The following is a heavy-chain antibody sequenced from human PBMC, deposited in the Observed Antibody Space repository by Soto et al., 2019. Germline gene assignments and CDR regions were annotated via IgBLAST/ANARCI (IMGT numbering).Heavy chain of an antibody. Sequence: LRLSCVASGFTFDSYAMNWVRQAPGKGLEWISWIGPSSSETEYSDSVQGRFTISRDNAKNLLYLQMNRLKDEDTAVYYCARDHRWAFDYWGQGALVTVSS. CDR1: GFTFDSYA. J-gene: IGHJ4*02. CDR2: IGPSSSET. CDR3: ARDHRWAFDY. D-gene: IGHD3-16*01. V-gene: IGHV3-21*05.